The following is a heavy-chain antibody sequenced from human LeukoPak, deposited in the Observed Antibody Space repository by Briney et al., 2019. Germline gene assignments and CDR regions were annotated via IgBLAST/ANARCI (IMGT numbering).Heavy chain of an antibody. D-gene: IGHD1-26*01. CDR2: ISSSSRYI. J-gene: IGHJ4*02. Sequence: GGSLRLSCAASGFSFSSYSMNWVRQAPGKGLEWVSSISSSSRYIYFADSLKGRFTISRDNAKNSLYLQMNSLRAEDTAVYYCATDRLGATLRVGWSFDFWGRGTLVTVSS. CDR3: ATDRLGATLRVGWSFDF. CDR1: GFSFSSYS. V-gene: IGHV3-21*01.